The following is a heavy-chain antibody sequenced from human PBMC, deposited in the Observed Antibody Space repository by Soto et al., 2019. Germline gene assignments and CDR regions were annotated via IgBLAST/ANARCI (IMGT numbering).Heavy chain of an antibody. D-gene: IGHD3-9*01. CDR3: ARGVILFRGSFDP. Sequence: QVHLQQWGAGLLKPSETLSLTCAVYGGSFRDTYWNWFRQPPGKGLEWIGEINHNTNTIYNPSLTSRVTISVDTSKNHFSLKLTSLTAADTAVYYCARGVILFRGSFDPWGQGTLVTVSS. V-gene: IGHV4-34*01. J-gene: IGHJ5*02. CDR2: INHNTNT. CDR1: GGSFRDTY.